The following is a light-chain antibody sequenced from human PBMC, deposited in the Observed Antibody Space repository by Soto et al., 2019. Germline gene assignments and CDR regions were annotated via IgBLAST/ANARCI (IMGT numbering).Light chain of an antibody. CDR3: QQYGGSPT. J-gene: IGKJ1*01. CDR1: QSVSAGY. V-gene: IGKV3-20*01. CDR2: VAS. Sequence: EIVLTQSPGTLSLSPGERATLSCRASQSVSAGYLAWYQQRPGQAPRLLIYVASNRPPGIPDRFSGSGSGTDFTLTISRLEAEDSAVYYCQQYGGSPTFGQGTKLEIK.